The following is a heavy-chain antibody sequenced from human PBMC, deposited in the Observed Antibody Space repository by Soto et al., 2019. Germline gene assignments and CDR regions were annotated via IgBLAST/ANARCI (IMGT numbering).Heavy chain of an antibody. Sequence: LRLSCAASGFTFSSYWMSWVRQAPGKGLEWVANIKQDGSEKYYVDSVKGRFTISRDNAKNSLYLQMNSLRAEDTAVYYCARNGDDFWSGYYKIDYWGQGTLVTVSS. CDR2: IKQDGSEK. CDR1: GFTFSSYW. J-gene: IGHJ4*02. CDR3: ARNGDDFWSGYYKIDY. D-gene: IGHD3-3*01. V-gene: IGHV3-7*01.